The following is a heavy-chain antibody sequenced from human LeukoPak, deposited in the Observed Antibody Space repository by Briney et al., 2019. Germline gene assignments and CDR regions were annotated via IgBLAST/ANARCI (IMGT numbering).Heavy chain of an antibody. D-gene: IGHD5/OR15-5a*01. CDR1: GGSIGSYH. CDR2: DHYTWNT. Sequence: SETLSLTCSVSGGSIGSYHWSWIRQPPGKGLEWIGHDHYTWNTKYNPSLTGRVSISLDRSKNQFSQSLSSLTAADTAVYYCARVASKGGMDVWGQGTTVIVSS. J-gene: IGHJ6*02. V-gene: IGHV4-59*01. CDR3: ARVASKGGMDV.